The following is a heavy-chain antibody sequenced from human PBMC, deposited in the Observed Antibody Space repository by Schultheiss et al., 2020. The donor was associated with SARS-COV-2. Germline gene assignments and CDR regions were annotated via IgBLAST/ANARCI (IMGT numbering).Heavy chain of an antibody. V-gene: IGHV3-23*01. CDR2: ISSNGGST. D-gene: IGHD4-17*01. J-gene: IGHJ4*02. CDR3: AKVGYGDYGYFDY. CDR1: GFTFSSYA. Sequence: GGSLRLSCAASGFTFSSYAMSWVRQAPGKGLEYVSAISSNGGSTYYADSVKGRFTISRDNSKNTLYLQMNSLRAEDTAVYYCAKVGYGDYGYFDYWGQGTLVTVSS.